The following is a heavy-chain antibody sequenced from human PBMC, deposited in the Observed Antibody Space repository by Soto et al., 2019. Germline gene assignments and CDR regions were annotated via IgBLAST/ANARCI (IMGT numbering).Heavy chain of an antibody. Sequence: ASVKVSCKASGYTFTSYGISWVRQAPGQGLEWMGWISAYNGNTNYAQKLQGRVTMTTDTSTSTAYMELRSLRSDDTAVYYCARDLFVMDRGVIQTAPNDYWGQRTLVTVSS. CDR1: GYTFTSYG. V-gene: IGHV1-18*01. J-gene: IGHJ4*02. CDR3: ARDLFVMDRGVIQTAPNDY. CDR2: ISAYNGNT. D-gene: IGHD3-10*01.